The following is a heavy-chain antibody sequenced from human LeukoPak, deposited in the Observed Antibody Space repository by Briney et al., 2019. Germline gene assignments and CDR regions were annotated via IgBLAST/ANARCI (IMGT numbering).Heavy chain of an antibody. CDR1: GGSFSGYY. J-gene: IGHJ4*02. D-gene: IGHD3-10*01. V-gene: IGHV4-59*08. CDR3: ARNTQLSFDY. CDR2: IYYSGST. Sequence: SETLSLTCAVYGGSFSGYYWSWIRQPPGKGLEWIGYIYYSGSTNYNPSLKSRVTISVDTSKNQFSLKLSSVTAADTAVYYCARNTQLSFDYWGQGTLVTVSS.